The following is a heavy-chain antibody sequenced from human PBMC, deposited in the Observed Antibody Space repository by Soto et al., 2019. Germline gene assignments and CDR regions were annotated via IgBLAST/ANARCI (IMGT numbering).Heavy chain of an antibody. V-gene: IGHV4-34*01. J-gene: IGHJ6*02. D-gene: IGHD3-3*01. CDR1: GGSFSGYY. CDR3: ARNGSYYDFWSGYYFGGGMDV. Sequence: QVQLQQWGAGLLKPSETLSLTCAVYGGSFSGYYWSWIRQPPGKGLEWIGEINHSGSTNYNPSLKSRVTISVEPSKNQFSLKLSSVTAADTAVYYCARNGSYYDFWSGYYFGGGMDVWGQGTTVTVSS. CDR2: INHSGST.